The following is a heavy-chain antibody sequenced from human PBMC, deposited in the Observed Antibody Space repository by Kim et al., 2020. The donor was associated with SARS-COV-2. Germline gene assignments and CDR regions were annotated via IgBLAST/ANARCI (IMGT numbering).Heavy chain of an antibody. CDR2: INPSGGST. CDR3: ARDEGAAGTRAIYYYYYGMDV. J-gene: IGHJ6*02. V-gene: IGHV1-46*01. CDR1: GYTFTSYF. Sequence: ASVKVSCKASGYTFTSYFMHWVRQAPGQGLEWMGIINPSGGSTSYAQKFQGRVTMTRDTSTSTVHMELSSLRSEDTAVYYCARDEGAAGTRAIYYYYYGMDVWGQGTTVTVSS. D-gene: IGHD6-13*01.